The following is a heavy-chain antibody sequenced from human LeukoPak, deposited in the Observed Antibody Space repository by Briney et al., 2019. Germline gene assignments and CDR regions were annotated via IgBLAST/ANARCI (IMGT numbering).Heavy chain of an antibody. J-gene: IGHJ1*01. D-gene: IGHD3-3*01. CDR2: IRSSSGTI. CDR3: AAGLRSSPY. CDR1: GFTFSAYS. Sequence: GGSLRLSCAASGFTFSAYSMNWVRQAPGKGLEWVSYIRSSSGTIYHADSVKGRFTISRDDAKNSLYLQMNSLRAEDTAVYYCAAGLRSSPYWGQGTLVTVYS. V-gene: IGHV3-48*04.